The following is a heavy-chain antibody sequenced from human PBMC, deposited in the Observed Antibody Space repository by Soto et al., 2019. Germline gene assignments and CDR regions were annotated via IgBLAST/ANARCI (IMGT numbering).Heavy chain of an antibody. D-gene: IGHD3-3*02. CDR3: AARHFWSGPWTDKGLDY. V-gene: IGHV4-4*02. CDR2: ISHSGST. J-gene: IGHJ4*02. CDR1: GESINSSHG. Sequence: SETLSLTCAVSGESINSSHGWNWVRQPPGKGLEWIGQISHSGSTNYNPSLTRRVTISVDKSKNHFSLKLTSVTAADTAVYYCAARHFWSGPWTDKGLDYWGQGTLVTVSS.